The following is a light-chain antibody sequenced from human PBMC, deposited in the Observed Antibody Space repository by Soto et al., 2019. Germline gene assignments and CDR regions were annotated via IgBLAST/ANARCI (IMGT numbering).Light chain of an antibody. V-gene: IGKV3-20*01. CDR2: RAS. J-gene: IGKJ2*01. CDR1: QSVSSY. CDR3: QQYGYSPYT. Sequence: EVVLTQSPGTLSLSPGERATLSCRASQSVSSYLAWYQHKPGQAPRLLISRASSRATGIPVRFSGSGSGTDFTLTISRLDPEDFAVYYCQQYGYSPYTFGQGTKLEIK.